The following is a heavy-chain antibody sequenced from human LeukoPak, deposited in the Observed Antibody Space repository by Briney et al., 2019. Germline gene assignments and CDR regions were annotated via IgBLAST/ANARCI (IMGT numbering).Heavy chain of an antibody. J-gene: IGHJ3*02. CDR3: AKDLVPWGVFPDAFDI. CDR2: ISWNSGSI. D-gene: IGHD2-8*01. Sequence: GRSLRLSCAASGFTFDDYAMHWVRQAPGKGLEGVSGISWNSGSIGYADSVKGRFTISRDNAKNSLYLQMNSLRAEDMALYYCAKDLVPWGVFPDAFDIWGQGTMVTVSS. V-gene: IGHV3-9*03. CDR1: GFTFDDYA.